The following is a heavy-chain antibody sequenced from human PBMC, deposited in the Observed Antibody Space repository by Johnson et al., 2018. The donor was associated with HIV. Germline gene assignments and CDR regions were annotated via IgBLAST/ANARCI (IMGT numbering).Heavy chain of an antibody. V-gene: IGHV3-30*04. CDR1: GFTFNRYG. D-gene: IGHD1-26*01. CDR2: TSFDERGK. J-gene: IGHJ3*01. CDR3: ARDGAIAGAATEALDL. Sequence: QVLLVESGGGVVQPGRSLRLACVASGFTFNRYGLHWVRQAPGKGLEWVATTSFDERGKHYTDSVKGRFPISRDNSKNALYLQLNSLRPEDTAVYYCARDGAIAGAATEALDLWGQGTMVIVSS.